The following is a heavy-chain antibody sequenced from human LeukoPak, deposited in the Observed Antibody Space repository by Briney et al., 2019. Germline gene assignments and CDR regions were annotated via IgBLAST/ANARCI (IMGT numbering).Heavy chain of an antibody. Sequence: PSETLSLTCTVSGESITSGQYYWSWIRQSAAKGLEWIGRFYISGFTNYNPSLKSRVTISLDRSRNQFFLNLTSVTAADTAVYYCARDDYGDSFQLWGQGTLVTVSS. CDR1: GESITSGQYY. D-gene: IGHD4-17*01. CDR3: ARDDYGDSFQL. CDR2: FYISGFT. V-gene: IGHV4-61*02. J-gene: IGHJ1*01.